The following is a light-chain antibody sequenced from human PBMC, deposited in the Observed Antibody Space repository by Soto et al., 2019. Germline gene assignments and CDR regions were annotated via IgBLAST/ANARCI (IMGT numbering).Light chain of an antibody. Sequence: QSVLTQPASVSGSPGQSITISCTGTSWDVGAYDYVSWYLQYPDKAPQLLIYYVDHRPSGVSSRFSGSKSGNTASLTISGLQAEDEGDYYCCSYADGSIYFFGTGTKVTVL. CDR3: CSYADGSIYF. J-gene: IGLJ1*01. V-gene: IGLV2-14*03. CDR2: YVD. CDR1: SWDVGAYDY.